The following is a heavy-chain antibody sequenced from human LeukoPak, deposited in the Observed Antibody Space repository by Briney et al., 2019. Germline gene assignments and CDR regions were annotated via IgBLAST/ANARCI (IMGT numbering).Heavy chain of an antibody. J-gene: IGHJ4*02. D-gene: IGHD3-3*01. CDR1: GGTFSSYA. Sequence: SVKVSCKASGGTFSSYAISWVRQAPGQGLEWMGRIIPIFGTANYAQKSQGRVTITTDESTSTAYMELSSLRSEDTAVYYCARAGFLESGYFDYWGQGTLVTVSS. CDR3: ARAGFLESGYFDY. CDR2: IIPIFGTA. V-gene: IGHV1-69*05.